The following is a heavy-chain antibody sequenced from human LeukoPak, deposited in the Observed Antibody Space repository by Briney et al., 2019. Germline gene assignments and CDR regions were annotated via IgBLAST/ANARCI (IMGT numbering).Heavy chain of an antibody. D-gene: IGHD6-19*01. CDR1: VLIFSSYW. Sequence: PGGSLRLLCAVSVLIFSSYWMHWVPHARGKGLVWVSRINGDGSRTGYANSVKGRMASSRDNAKNTLYLQMRSLGAEDTAVYYCARARELYSSGTGYWGQGTLVTVSS. J-gene: IGHJ4*02. CDR2: INGDGSRT. V-gene: IGHV3-74*01. CDR3: ARARELYSSGTGY.